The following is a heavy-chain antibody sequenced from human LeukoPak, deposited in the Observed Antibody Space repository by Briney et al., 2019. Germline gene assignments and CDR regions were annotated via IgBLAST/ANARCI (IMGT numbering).Heavy chain of an antibody. CDR1: GFTVSSNY. J-gene: IGHJ1*01. CDR2: ITGSGSDT. CDR3: ANVIIVAAGYEYFQH. Sequence: GVSLRLSCAASGFTVSSNYMSWVRQAPGKGLERVSGITGSGSDTFYADSVKGRFTISRDNSKNTLYLQMSSLRAEDTAVYYCANVIIVAAGYEYFQHWGQGTVVSVSS. D-gene: IGHD6-13*01. V-gene: IGHV3-23*01.